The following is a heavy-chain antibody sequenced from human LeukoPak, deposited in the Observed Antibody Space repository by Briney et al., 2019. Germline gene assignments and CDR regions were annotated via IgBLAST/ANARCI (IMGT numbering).Heavy chain of an antibody. J-gene: IGHJ4*02. CDR1: GYSFTSYW. Sequence: GGSLKISCKGSGYSFTSYWSGWVRQMPGKGLEWMGIIYPGDSDTRYSPSFQGQVTISADKSISTAYLQWSSLKASDTAMYYCARSLPDCSGGSCYPHCFDYWGQGTLVTVSS. V-gene: IGHV5-51*01. D-gene: IGHD2-15*01. CDR3: ARSLPDCSGGSCYPHCFDY. CDR2: IYPGDSDT.